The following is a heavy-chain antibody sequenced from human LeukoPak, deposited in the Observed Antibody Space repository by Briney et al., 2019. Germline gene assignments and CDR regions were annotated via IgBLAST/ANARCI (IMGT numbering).Heavy chain of an antibody. CDR3: ARIQLYHGDFDS. D-gene: IGHD1-1*01. Sequence: GGSLRLSCAASGFTFSNYHMNWVRQGPGKGLEWVSSISSSRSYIYYADSVKGRFTISRDDAKNSLSLQMNSLRVEDTATYYCARIQLYHGDFDSWGQGTLVTVSS. V-gene: IGHV3-21*06. CDR1: GFTFSNYH. CDR2: ISSSRSYI. J-gene: IGHJ4*02.